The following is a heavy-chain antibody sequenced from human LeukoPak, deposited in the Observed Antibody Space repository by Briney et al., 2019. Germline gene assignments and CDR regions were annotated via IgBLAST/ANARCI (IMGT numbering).Heavy chain of an antibody. D-gene: IGHD3-22*01. Sequence: GGSLRLSCAASGFTFSSYSMSWVRQTPGKGLEWVSSISSSSSYIYYADSVKGRFTISRDNAKNSLYLQMNSLRVEDTAVYYCARDLYYDSRGSPGYWGQGTLVTVSS. CDR1: GFTFSSYS. J-gene: IGHJ4*02. CDR2: ISSSSSYI. CDR3: ARDLYYDSRGSPGY. V-gene: IGHV3-21*01.